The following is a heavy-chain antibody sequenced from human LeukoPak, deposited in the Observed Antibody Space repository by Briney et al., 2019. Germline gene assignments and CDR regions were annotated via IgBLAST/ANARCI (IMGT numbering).Heavy chain of an antibody. J-gene: IGHJ4*02. D-gene: IGHD4-23*01. CDR1: GGSISSGGYY. CDR2: ISYSGST. Sequence: SETLSLTCTVSGGSISSGGYYWSWVRQHPGKGLEWIGHISYSGSTYYNPSLESRVVMSIDVSQNQFSLMVSSLTAADTAVYYCARAPGGNSRLDYWGQGTLDTVSS. V-gene: IGHV4-31*03. CDR3: ARAPGGNSRLDY.